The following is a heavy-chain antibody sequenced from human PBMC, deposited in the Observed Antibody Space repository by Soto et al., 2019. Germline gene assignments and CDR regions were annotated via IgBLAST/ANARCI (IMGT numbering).Heavy chain of an antibody. CDR3: AKEGGHQDYYYYGMDV. Sequence: GGSLRLSCAASGFTFSSYAMSWVRQAPGKGLEWVSAISGSGGSTYYADSVKGRFTISRDNSKNTLYLQMNSLRAEDTAVYYCAKEGGHQDYYYYGMDVWGQGTRVTVSS. CDR2: ISGSGGST. V-gene: IGHV3-23*01. D-gene: IGHD3-16*01. J-gene: IGHJ6*02. CDR1: GFTFSSYA.